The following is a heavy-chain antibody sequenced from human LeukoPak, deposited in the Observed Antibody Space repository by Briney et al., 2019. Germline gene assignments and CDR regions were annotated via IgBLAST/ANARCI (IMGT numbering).Heavy chain of an antibody. CDR1: GGSFSGYY. D-gene: IGHD4-17*01. CDR3: ARGRGDYVCEDFDY. Sequence: PSETLSLTCAVYGGSFSGYYWTWIRQPPGKGLEWIGEINHSGSTNYKPSLKSRVTISVDTSRNQFSLKLSSVAAADTAVYYCARGRGDYVCEDFDYWGQGTLVTVSS. CDR2: INHSGST. J-gene: IGHJ4*02. V-gene: IGHV4-34*01.